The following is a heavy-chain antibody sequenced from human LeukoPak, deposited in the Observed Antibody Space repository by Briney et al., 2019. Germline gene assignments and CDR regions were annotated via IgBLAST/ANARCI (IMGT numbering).Heavy chain of an antibody. D-gene: IGHD2-2*01. CDR1: GGSISSGDYY. Sequence: PSQTLSLTCTVSGGSISSGDYYWGWIRQPPGKGLEWIGSIYHSGSTYYNPSLKSRVTISVDTSKNQFSLKLSSVTAADTAVYYCARLRIGYCSSTSCSPEYDYWGQGTLVTVSS. V-gene: IGHV4-39*07. CDR3: ARLRIGYCSSTSCSPEYDY. J-gene: IGHJ4*02. CDR2: IYHSGST.